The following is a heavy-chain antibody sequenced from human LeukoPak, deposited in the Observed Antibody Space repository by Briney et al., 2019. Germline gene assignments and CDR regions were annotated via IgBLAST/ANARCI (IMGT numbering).Heavy chain of an antibody. V-gene: IGHV4-34*01. D-gene: IGHD4-23*01. CDR3: ASRMLGGNSYYSDY. CDR1: GGSFSGYY. Sequence: SETLSLTCAVYGGSFSGYYWSWIRQPPGKGLEWIGEINHSGSTNYNPSLKSRVTISVDTSKNQFSLKLSSVTAADTAVYYCASRMLGGNSYYSDYWGQGTLVTVSS. J-gene: IGHJ4*02. CDR2: INHSGST.